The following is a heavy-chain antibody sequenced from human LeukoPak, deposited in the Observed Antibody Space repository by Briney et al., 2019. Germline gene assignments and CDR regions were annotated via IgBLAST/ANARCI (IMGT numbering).Heavy chain of an antibody. CDR2: ISSSSSYM. Sequence: GSLRLSCAASGFTFSSYSMNWVRQAPGKGLEWVSSISSSSSYMYYADSVKGRFTISRDNAKNSLYLQMNSLRAEDTAVYYCARDLSAVTTFSFYFDYWGQGTLVTVSS. CDR3: ARDLSAVTTFSFYFDY. J-gene: IGHJ4*02. D-gene: IGHD4-11*01. V-gene: IGHV3-21*01. CDR1: GFTFSSYS.